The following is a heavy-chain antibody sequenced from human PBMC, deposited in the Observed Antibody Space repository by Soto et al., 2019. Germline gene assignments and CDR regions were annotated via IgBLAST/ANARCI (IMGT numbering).Heavy chain of an antibody. CDR1: GFTFNYYW. Sequence: EVQLVESEGGLVQRGGALRLSCAASGFTFNYYWIHLVRQAPGQGLVWVAHIHSDGSTTTYADSVKGRFTIYRDNAKNALDRQMNRRRAEDTAVNYGVRGDKGGFDLWGQGTTVTVSS. J-gene: IGHJ3*01. D-gene: IGHD3-16*01. CDR2: IHSDGSTT. V-gene: IGHV3-74*01. CDR3: VRGDKGGFDL.